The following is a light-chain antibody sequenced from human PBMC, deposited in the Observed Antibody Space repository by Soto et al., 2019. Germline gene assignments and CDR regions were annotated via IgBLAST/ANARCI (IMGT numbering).Light chain of an antibody. Sequence: DIQMTQSPSSLSASVGDRVTITCRASQSISSYLNWYQQKPGKAPKLLIYAASSLQSGVPSRFSGSGSGTDLTLTISSLQPEDFATYYCQQSYSMPWTFGQGTKVDIK. CDR3: QQSYSMPWT. CDR1: QSISSY. CDR2: AAS. V-gene: IGKV1-39*01. J-gene: IGKJ1*01.